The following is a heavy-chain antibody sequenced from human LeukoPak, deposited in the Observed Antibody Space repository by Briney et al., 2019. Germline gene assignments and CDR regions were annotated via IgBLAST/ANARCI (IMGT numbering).Heavy chain of an antibody. V-gene: IGHV3-48*03. J-gene: IGHJ4*02. CDR1: GFTFSSYE. Sequence: GGSLRLSCAASGFTFSSYEMNWVGQARGKGLEWVSYISSSGSTIYYADSVKGRFTISRDNAKNSLYLQMNSLRAEDTAVYYCASGESCFDYWGQGTLVTVSS. CDR3: ASGESCFDY. D-gene: IGHD3-16*01. CDR2: ISSSGSTI.